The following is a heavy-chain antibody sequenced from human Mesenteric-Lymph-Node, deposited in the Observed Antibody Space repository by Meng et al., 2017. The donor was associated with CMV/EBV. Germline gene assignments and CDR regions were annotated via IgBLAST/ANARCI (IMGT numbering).Heavy chain of an antibody. J-gene: IGHJ6*02. D-gene: IGHD2-2*02. V-gene: IGHV1-69*04. CDR1: GGSFSDYG. Sequence: SVKVSCKASGGSFSDYGINWVRQAPGQGLEWMGRIIPILGIANYAQKFQGRVTITADKSTSTAYMELSSLRSEDTAVYYCTSRDAGYCSSTSCYTYYYYGMDVWGQGTTVTVSS. CDR3: TSRDAGYCSSTSCYTYYYYGMDV. CDR2: IIPILGIA.